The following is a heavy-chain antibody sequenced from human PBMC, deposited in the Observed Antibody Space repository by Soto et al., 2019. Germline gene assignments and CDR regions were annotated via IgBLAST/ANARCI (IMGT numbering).Heavy chain of an antibody. J-gene: IGHJ6*02. CDR2: INPNSGDT. Sequence: QVQLVQSGAEVKKPGASVKVSCKASGYTFTAYYIHWVRQAPGQGLEWLGRINPNSGDTNYAQKFQGWATMTRDTTISTAYMELSRLRSDDTAVYSCTRGHSGSNYYYGLDVWAQGTTVTVSS. V-gene: IGHV1-2*04. CDR1: GYTFTAYY. CDR3: TRGHSGSNYYYGLDV. D-gene: IGHD1-26*01.